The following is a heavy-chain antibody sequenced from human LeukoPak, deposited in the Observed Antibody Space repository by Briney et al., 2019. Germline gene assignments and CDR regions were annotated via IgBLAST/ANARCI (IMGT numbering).Heavy chain of an antibody. V-gene: IGHV4-59*01. J-gene: IGHJ3*02. CDR2: IYYSGST. CDR3: ARLRSGGSASAFDI. CDR1: GGSISSYY. D-gene: IGHD2-15*01. Sequence: PSETLSLTCTVSGGSISSYYWSWIRQPPGKGLEWIGYIYYSGSTNYNPSLKSRVTVSVDTSKNQFSLKLSSVTAADTAVYYCARLRSGGSASAFDIWGQGTMVTVSS.